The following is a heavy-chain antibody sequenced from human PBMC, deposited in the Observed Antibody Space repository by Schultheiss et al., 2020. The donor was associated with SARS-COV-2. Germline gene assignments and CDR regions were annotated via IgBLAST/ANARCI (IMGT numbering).Heavy chain of an antibody. CDR3: ARARRIVGARGDY. D-gene: IGHD1-26*01. CDR2: INPNSGGT. V-gene: IGHV1-2*02. Sequence: GGSLRLSCKASGYTFTGYYMHWVRQAPGQGLEWMGWINPNSGGTNYAQKFQGRVTMTRDTSISTAYMELSRLRSDDTAVYYCARARRIVGARGDYWGQGTLVTVSS. J-gene: IGHJ4*02. CDR1: GYTFTGYY.